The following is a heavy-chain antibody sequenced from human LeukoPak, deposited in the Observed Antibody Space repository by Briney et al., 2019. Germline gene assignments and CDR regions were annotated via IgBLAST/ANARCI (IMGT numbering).Heavy chain of an antibody. CDR1: GGSFSGYY. V-gene: IGHV4-34*01. CDR3: ARTGLFLWYSGGWSDY. J-gene: IGHJ4*02. CDR2: INHSGST. D-gene: IGHD6-19*01. Sequence: SETLSLTCAVYGGSFSGYYWSWIRQPPGKGLEWIGEINHSGSTNYNPSLKSRVTISVDTSKNQFSLKLSSVTAADTAVYYCARTGLFLWYSGGWSDYWGQGTLVTVSS.